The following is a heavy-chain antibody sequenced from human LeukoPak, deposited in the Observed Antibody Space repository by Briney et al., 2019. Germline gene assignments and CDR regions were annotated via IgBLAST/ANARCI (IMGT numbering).Heavy chain of an antibody. J-gene: IGHJ5*02. CDR3: AKDGTDCSGGSCYYNWFDP. D-gene: IGHD2-15*01. Sequence: PGGSPRFYCAASGFTFSSYGRHWVRQAPGKGLEWVAVISYDGSNKYYADSVKGRFTISRDNSKNTLYLQMNSLRAEDTAVYYCAKDGTDCSGGSCYYNWFDPWGQGTLVTVSS. V-gene: IGHV3-30*18. CDR2: ISYDGSNK. CDR1: GFTFSSYG.